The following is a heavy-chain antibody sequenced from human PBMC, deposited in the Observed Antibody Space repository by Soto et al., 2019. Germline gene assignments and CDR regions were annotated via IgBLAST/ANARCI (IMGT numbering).Heavy chain of an antibody. J-gene: IGHJ4*02. D-gene: IGHD6-19*01. Sequence: EVHLVESGGRMARPGESLRLSCAASGFNFEEYGMTWVRQAPGKGLEWVAGSNWDGDDTGYADSVQGRFTISRDNAKKFLYLQMNSLRVEDTALYYCARGDIAVAVSSDYWGQGTLVTVSS. CDR1: GFNFEEYG. V-gene: IGHV3-20*04. CDR3: ARGDIAVAVSSDY. CDR2: SNWDGDDT.